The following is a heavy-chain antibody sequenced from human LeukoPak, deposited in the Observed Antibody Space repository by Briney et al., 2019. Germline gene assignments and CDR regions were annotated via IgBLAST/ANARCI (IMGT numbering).Heavy chain of an antibody. CDR2: IYYSGST. D-gene: IGHD2-21*01. CDR1: GGSISGYS. Sequence: PSETLSLTCTVSGGSISGYSWSWIRQPPGKGLEWIGYIYYSGSTNYNPSLKSRVTISVDPSKNQFSLKLTSVTAADTAVYYCAGHYPAVMAATYTSDYWGQGALVTVSS. V-gene: IGHV4-59*08. J-gene: IGHJ4*02. CDR3: AGHYPAVMAATYTSDY.